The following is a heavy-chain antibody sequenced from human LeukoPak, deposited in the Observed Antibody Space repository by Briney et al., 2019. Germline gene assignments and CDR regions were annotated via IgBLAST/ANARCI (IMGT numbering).Heavy chain of an antibody. CDR1: GFTFSSYE. V-gene: IGHV3-48*03. CDR3: ARDYTGGWNDY. Sequence: GGSLRLSCAASGFTFSSYEMNWVRQAPGKGLEWVSYISSSGSTIYYADSVKGRFTISRDNAKNSLFLQMNSLRVEDTAVYYCARDYTGGWNDYWGQGTLVTVSS. J-gene: IGHJ4*02. CDR2: ISSSGSTI. D-gene: IGHD7-27*01.